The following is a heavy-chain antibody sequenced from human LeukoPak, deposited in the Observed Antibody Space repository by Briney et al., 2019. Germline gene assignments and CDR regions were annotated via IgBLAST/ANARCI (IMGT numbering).Heavy chain of an antibody. Sequence: PGGSLRLSCAASGFTFSTFAMIWVRQPPGKGLEWVSSIFPSGGEIHYADSVRGRFTISRDNSKNTLYLQMNSLRAEDTAVYYCAKRIYDSSGHPSGEEYWGRGTQVTVSS. CDR3: AKRIYDSSGHPSGEEY. CDR1: GFTFSTFA. D-gene: IGHD3-22*01. V-gene: IGHV3-23*01. CDR2: IFPSGGEI. J-gene: IGHJ4*02.